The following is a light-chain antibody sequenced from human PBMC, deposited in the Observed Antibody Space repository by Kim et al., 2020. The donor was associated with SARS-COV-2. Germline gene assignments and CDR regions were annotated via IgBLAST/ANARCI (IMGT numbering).Light chain of an antibody. CDR1: QRFSSN. Sequence: VSPDERAPLSCRASQRFSSNLAWYQQRPGQSPSLLIYDQSTRATGIPARFSDSGSGTEFTHHSSSLQSEDCVVYYCQQYNNWPLTFGGGTKVDIK. V-gene: IGKV3-15*01. J-gene: IGKJ4*01. CDR3: QQYNNWPLT. CDR2: DQS.